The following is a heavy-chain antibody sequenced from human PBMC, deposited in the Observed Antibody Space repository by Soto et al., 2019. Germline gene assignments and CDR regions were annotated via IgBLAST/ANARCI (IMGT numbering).Heavy chain of an antibody. J-gene: IGHJ4*02. CDR3: ARDPATLPFNWNYADY. D-gene: IGHD1-20*01. Sequence: GGSLRLSCAASGFTFSSYGMHWVRQAPGKGLEWVAVIWYDGSNKYYADSVKGRFTISRDNSKNTLYLQMNSLRAEDTAVYYCARDPATLPFNWNYADYWGKGTLVTVSS. CDR2: IWYDGSNK. V-gene: IGHV3-33*01. CDR1: GFTFSSYG.